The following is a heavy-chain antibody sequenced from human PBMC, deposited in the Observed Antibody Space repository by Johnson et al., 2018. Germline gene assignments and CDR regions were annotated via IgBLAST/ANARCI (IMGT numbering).Heavy chain of an antibody. V-gene: IGHV3-48*01. CDR2: ISSSSRTI. J-gene: IGHJ1*01. Sequence: VQLQESGGGLVQPGGSLRLSCAASGFTFSSYWMHWVRQAPGKGLEWISYISSSSRTIYYADSVKGRFTISRDDAKNSLYLQMNSLRAEDTAVYYCARVTTDFYDSSGYGFQHWGQGTLGTVSA. CDR1: GFTFSSYW. CDR3: ARVTTDFYDSSGYGFQH. D-gene: IGHD3-22*01.